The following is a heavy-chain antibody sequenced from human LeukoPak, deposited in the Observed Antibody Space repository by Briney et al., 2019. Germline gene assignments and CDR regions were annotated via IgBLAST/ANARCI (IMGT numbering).Heavy chain of an antibody. CDR2: VHYSGNT. CDR3: ARVTKNYDNSNYFFFDY. V-gene: IGHV4-59*01. J-gene: IGHJ4*02. D-gene: IGHD3-22*01. CDR1: GGSISSYY. Sequence: SETLSLTCTVSGGSISSYYWSWIRQPPGKGLEWIGYVHYSGNTNYNPTLRSRVTISVDTSKSQFSLKLRSVTAADTAVYYCARVTKNYDNSNYFFFDYWGQGTLVTVSS.